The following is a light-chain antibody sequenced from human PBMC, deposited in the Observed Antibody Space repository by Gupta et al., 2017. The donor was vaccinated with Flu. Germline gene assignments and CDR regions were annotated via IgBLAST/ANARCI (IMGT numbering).Light chain of an antibody. CDR1: SSDVGDYNY. CDR2: DVN. Sequence: SSDVGDYNYVSWYQQHPGKAPKLMIYDVNKRPSGLPDRFSGSKSGNTASQTISGLQAEDEADYYCCSYAGSYTYVVFGGGTKLTVL. CDR3: CSYAGSYTYVV. V-gene: IGLV2-11*01. J-gene: IGLJ2*01.